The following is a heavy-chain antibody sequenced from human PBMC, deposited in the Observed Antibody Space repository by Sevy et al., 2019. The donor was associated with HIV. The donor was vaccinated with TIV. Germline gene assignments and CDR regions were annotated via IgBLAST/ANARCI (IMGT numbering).Heavy chain of an antibody. J-gene: IGHJ4*02. CDR3: AIDWAYAFDY. Sequence: GGSLRLSCAASGFTFSSYSMNWVRQAPGKGLEWISYISGSGDIMDYADSVEGRFTISRDNAKDSLYLQINSLRAEDMGIYYCAIDWAYAFDYWGQGTLVTVSS. CDR1: GFTFSSYS. V-gene: IGHV3-48*01. D-gene: IGHD3-16*01. CDR2: ISGSGDIM.